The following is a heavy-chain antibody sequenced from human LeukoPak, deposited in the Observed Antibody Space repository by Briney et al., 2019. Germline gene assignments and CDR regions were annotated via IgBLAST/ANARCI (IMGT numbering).Heavy chain of an antibody. Sequence: GGSLRLSCAASGFTFSSYSMNWVRQAPGKGLEWVSSISSSSSYIYYADSVKGRFTISRDNAKNSLYLQMNSLRAEDTAVYYCASDPQRVKYFQHWGQGTLVTVSS. V-gene: IGHV3-21*01. J-gene: IGHJ1*01. CDR1: GFTFSSYS. CDR3: ASDPQRVKYFQH. CDR2: ISSSSSYI.